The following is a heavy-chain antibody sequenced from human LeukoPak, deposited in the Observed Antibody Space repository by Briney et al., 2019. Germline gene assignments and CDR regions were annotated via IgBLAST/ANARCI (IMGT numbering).Heavy chain of an antibody. CDR2: ISRNGGIR. Sequence: PGGSLRLSCAASGFIFSTYDMHWVRQAPGKGLEWVAVISRNGGIRYHADSVKGRFTISRDNSKDTLYLQMNSLRADDTAVYYCARHFTTGSIDHWGQGNLITASS. J-gene: IGHJ4*02. CDR1: GFIFSTYD. D-gene: IGHD3-9*01. V-gene: IGHV3-30-3*01. CDR3: ARHFTTGSIDH.